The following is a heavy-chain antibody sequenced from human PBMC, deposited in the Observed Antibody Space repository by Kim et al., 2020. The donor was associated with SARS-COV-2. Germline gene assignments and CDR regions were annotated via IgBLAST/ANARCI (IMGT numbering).Heavy chain of an antibody. V-gene: IGHV3-43*01. J-gene: IGHJ4*02. Sequence: YADSVKGRFTISRDNSDNTLYLQMNSMRTEETAVYYCAKDGSSSSCPVDYWGQGTLVTVSS. D-gene: IGHD6-6*01. CDR3: AKDGSSSSCPVDY.